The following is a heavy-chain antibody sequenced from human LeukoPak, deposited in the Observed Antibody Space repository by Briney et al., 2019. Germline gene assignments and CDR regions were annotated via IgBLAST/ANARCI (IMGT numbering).Heavy chain of an antibody. CDR3: ARGPLDSGYTYFDY. V-gene: IGHV4-39*07. CDR2: IYYSGST. CDR1: GGSISSSGYY. D-gene: IGHD5-12*01. J-gene: IGHJ4*02. Sequence: SETLSLTCTVSGGSISSSGYYWGWIRQSPGKGLEWIGSIYYSGSTYYNPSLKSRVTISVDTSKNQFSLKLRSVTAADTAIYYCARGPLDSGYTYFDYWGQGTLVSVAS.